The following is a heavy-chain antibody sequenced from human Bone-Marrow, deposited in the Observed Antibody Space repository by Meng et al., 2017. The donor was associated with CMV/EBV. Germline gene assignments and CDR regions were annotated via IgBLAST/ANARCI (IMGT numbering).Heavy chain of an antibody. D-gene: IGHD6-19*01. CDR1: GYTFTSYY. Sequence: QVQVVQSGAEVKKPGASVKVSCKASGYTFTSYYMHWVRQAPGQGLEWMGIINPSGGSTSYAQKFQGRVTMTRDMSINTAYMELSRLTSGDTAVYYCARSSGWSRFDYWGQGTLVTVSS. J-gene: IGHJ4*02. V-gene: IGHV1-46*01. CDR2: INPSGGST. CDR3: ARSSGWSRFDY.